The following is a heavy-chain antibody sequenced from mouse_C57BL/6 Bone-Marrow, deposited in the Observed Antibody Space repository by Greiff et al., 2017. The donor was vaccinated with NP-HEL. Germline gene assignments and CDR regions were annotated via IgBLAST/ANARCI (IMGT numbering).Heavy chain of an antibody. V-gene: IGHV1-74*01. CDR3: AMTTVVAEYFDV. Sequence: QVQLKQSGAELVKPGASVKVSCKASGYTFTSYWMHWVKQRPGQGLEWIGRIHPSDSDTNYNQKFKGKATLTVDKSSSTAYMQLSSLTSEDSAVYYCAMTTVVAEYFDVWGTGTTVTVSS. CDR2: IHPSDSDT. J-gene: IGHJ1*03. CDR1: GYTFTSYW. D-gene: IGHD1-1*01.